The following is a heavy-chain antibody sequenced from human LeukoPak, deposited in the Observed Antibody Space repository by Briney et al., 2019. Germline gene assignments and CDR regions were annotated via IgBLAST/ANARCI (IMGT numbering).Heavy chain of an antibody. CDR3: ARVEEGYGSGRRENYYYYYMDV. J-gene: IGHJ6*03. D-gene: IGHD3-10*01. V-gene: IGHV4-39*07. Sequence: PSETLSLTCTVSGFSISSSSYSWGWLRPPPGKGREWSGSIYYSGSTYYHPSLKRRVTISVDTSKNLFSLKLSSVTAADTAVYYCARVEEGYGSGRRENYYYYYMDVWGKGTTVTISS. CDR1: GFSISSSSYS. CDR2: IYYSGST.